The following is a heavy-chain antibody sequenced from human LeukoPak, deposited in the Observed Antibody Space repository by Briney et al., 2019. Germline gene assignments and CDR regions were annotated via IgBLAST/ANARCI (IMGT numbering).Heavy chain of an antibody. V-gene: IGHV3-7*01. CDR2: IKQDGSEK. Sequence: PGGSLRLSCAASGFTFSSYWMSWVRRAPGKGLEWVANIKQDGSEKYYVDSVKGRFTISRDNAKNSLYLQMNSLRAEDTAVYYCARDFNTVANPGYYFDYWGQGTLVTVSS. D-gene: IGHD4-23*01. J-gene: IGHJ4*02. CDR3: ARDFNTVANPGYYFDY. CDR1: GFTFSSYW.